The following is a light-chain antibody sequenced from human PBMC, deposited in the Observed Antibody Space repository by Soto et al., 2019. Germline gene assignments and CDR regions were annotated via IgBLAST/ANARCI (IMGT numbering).Light chain of an antibody. CDR3: QKYYGVPFT. CDR1: QAISNN. CDR2: AAS. J-gene: IGKJ3*01. Sequence: DIQMTQSPSSLSASAGDRVTITCRASQAISNNLAWYQQKPGKVPRLLIYAASTLQSGVPSRFSGSGSGTDFTLTISSLQPEDVATYYCQKYYGVPFTFGHGTKVEI. V-gene: IGKV1-27*01.